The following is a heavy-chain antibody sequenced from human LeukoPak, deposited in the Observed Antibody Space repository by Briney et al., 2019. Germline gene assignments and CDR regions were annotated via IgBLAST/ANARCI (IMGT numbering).Heavy chain of an antibody. CDR3: ARGKGITIFGVVTTPPTNFDY. Sequence: ASVKVSCKASGYTFTSYDINWVRQATGQGLEWMGWMNPNSGNTGYAQKFQGRVTITRNTSISTAYMELSSLRSEDTAVYYCARGKGITIFGVVTTPPTNFDYWGQGTLVTVSS. V-gene: IGHV1-8*03. J-gene: IGHJ4*02. D-gene: IGHD3-3*01. CDR1: GYTFTSYD. CDR2: MNPNSGNT.